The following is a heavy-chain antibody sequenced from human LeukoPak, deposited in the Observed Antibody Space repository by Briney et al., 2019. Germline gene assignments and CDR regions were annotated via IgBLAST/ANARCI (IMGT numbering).Heavy chain of an antibody. CDR1: GGSISSYY. V-gene: IGHV4-59*12. Sequence: SETLSLTCTVSGGSISSYYWSWIRQPPGKGLEWIGYIYYSGSTNYNPSLKSRVTISVDTSKNQFSLKLSSVTAADTAVYYCARVDRFGIDYWGQGTLVTVSS. CDR3: ARVDRFGIDY. D-gene: IGHD3-10*01. CDR2: IYYSGST. J-gene: IGHJ4*02.